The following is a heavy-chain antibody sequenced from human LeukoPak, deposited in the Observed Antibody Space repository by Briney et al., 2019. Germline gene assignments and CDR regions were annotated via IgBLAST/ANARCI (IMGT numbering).Heavy chain of an antibody. Sequence: GGSLRLSCAASGFTFSSYSMNWVRQAPGKGLEWVSSISSSSSYIYYADSVKGRFTISRDNAKNLLYLQMNSLRAEDTAVYYCARDVSAGEYSSLGDAFDTWGQGTMVTVSS. V-gene: IGHV3-21*01. CDR1: GFTFSSYS. CDR2: ISSSSSYI. CDR3: ARDVSAGEYSSLGDAFDT. J-gene: IGHJ3*02. D-gene: IGHD6-6*01.